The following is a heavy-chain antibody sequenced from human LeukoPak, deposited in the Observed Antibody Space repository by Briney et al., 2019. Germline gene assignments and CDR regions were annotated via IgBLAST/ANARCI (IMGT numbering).Heavy chain of an antibody. CDR2: MNPNSGNT. CDR1: GYTFTSYD. V-gene: IGHV1-8*01. CDR3: ARANYDILTDYYFDY. Sequence: ASVKVSCKASGYTFTSYDINWVRQATGQGLEWVGWMNPNSGNTGYAQKFQGRVTMTRNTSISTAYMELSSLRSEDTAVYYCARANYDILTDYYFDYWGQGTLVTVSS. J-gene: IGHJ4*02. D-gene: IGHD3-9*01.